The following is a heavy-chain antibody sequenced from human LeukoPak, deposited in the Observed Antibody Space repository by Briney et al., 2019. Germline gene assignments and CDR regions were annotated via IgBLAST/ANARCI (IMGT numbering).Heavy chain of an antibody. J-gene: IGHJ4*02. Sequence: ASMKVSCKASGYTFTGYYMHWVRQAPGQGLEWMGWVNPGATKYAQKFQGRVTMTRDTSISTAYMELSSLRSDDTAVYYCARRKLRDTSGERSFDFWGQGTLVIVSS. CDR2: VNPGAT. CDR1: GYTFTGYY. CDR3: ARRKLRDTSGERSFDF. D-gene: IGHD3-22*01. V-gene: IGHV1-2*02.